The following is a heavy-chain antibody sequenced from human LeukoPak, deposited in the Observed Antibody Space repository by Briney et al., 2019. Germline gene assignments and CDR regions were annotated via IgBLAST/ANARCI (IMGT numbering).Heavy chain of an antibody. Sequence: PSETLSLTCSVSGDSVNNHIYYWDWIRQSPGEGLEWIATVYYTGTTFYNPSLQSRVSISIDTSKNQFSLQLWSVAAADTAVYYCARLRALAGHRGAFDVWGQGTMVTVSS. CDR1: GDSVNNHIYY. J-gene: IGHJ3*01. V-gene: IGHV4-39*01. CDR3: ARLRALAGHRGAFDV. D-gene: IGHD6-19*01. CDR2: VYYTGTT.